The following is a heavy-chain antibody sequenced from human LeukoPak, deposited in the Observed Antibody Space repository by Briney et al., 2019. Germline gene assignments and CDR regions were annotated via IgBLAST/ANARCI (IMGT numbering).Heavy chain of an antibody. J-gene: IGHJ3*01. CDR2: IKQDGGDK. CDR1: GFTFSKYW. CDR3: ARDQDVVVLLGIIAYDAFDV. V-gene: IGHV3-7*01. Sequence: GGSLRLSCAASGFTFSKYWMTWVRQAPGKGLEWVANIKQDGGDKYYLDSVKGRFTVSRDNTKNSLYLEMNSLRAEDTAVYYCARDQDVVVLLGIIAYDAFDVWGQGTMVTVSS. D-gene: IGHD2-2*01.